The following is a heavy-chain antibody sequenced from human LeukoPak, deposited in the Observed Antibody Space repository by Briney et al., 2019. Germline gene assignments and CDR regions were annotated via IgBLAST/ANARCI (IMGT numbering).Heavy chain of an antibody. V-gene: IGHV1-3*01. CDR1: GYTFTSYA. CDR3: ARSDEGSGYYHGLDY. CDR2: INAGNGNT. J-gene: IGHJ4*02. D-gene: IGHD3-22*01. Sequence: ASVKVSCKASGYTFTSYAMRWVRQAPGQRLEWMGWINAGNGNTKYSQKFQGRVTMTTDTSTSTAYMELRSLRSDDTAVYYCARSDEGSGYYHGLDYWGQGTLVTVSS.